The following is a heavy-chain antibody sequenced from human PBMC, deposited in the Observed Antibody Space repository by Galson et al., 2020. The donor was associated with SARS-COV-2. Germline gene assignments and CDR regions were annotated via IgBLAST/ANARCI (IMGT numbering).Heavy chain of an antibody. CDR2: ISGGDTST. CDR1: GFTFSSYA. V-gene: IGHV3-23*01. J-gene: IGHJ4*02. CDR3: ARGGNTCCGDCYFAY. Sequence: GESLKISCATSGFTFSSYAMTWVRQAPGRGLEWVSGISGGDTSTYYADSVKGRFNISRDNSKNTLYLQMNSLRAEDTAVYYCARGGNTCCGDCYFAYWGRGTLVTVSS. D-gene: IGHD2-21*01.